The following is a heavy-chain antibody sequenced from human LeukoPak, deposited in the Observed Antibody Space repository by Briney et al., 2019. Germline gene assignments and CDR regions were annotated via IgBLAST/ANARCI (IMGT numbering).Heavy chain of an antibody. Sequence: GSLRLSCAASGFTFSSYAMSWVRQAPGKGLEWVSAISGSGGSTYYADSVKGRFTISRDNAKNSLYLQMNSLRAEDTAVYYCAKDTHPNYYDSSGYHGHWGQGTLVTVSS. D-gene: IGHD3-22*01. V-gene: IGHV3-23*01. CDR3: AKDTHPNYYDSSGYHGH. J-gene: IGHJ4*02. CDR1: GFTFSSYA. CDR2: ISGSGGST.